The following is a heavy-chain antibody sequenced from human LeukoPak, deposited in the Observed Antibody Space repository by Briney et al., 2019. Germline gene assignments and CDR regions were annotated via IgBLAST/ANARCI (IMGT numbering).Heavy chain of an antibody. J-gene: IGHJ4*02. CDR1: GGSLSNHY. CDR3: ARGRIGGPKAPFDY. V-gene: IGHV4-59*11. D-gene: IGHD3-16*01. Sequence: SETLSLTCTVSGGSLSNHYWSWIRQPPGKGLEWIGHIYDSGSTTYNPSLKGRVTMSVDTSKNQFSLHLSSVTAADTAVYYCARGRIGGPKAPFDYWGQGTLVTVSS. CDR2: IYDSGST.